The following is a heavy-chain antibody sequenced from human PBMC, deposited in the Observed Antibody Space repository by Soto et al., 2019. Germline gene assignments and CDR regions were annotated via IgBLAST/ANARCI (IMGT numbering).Heavy chain of an antibody. Sequence: SETLSLTCTVSGGSISSYYWSWIRQPPGKGLEWIGYIYYSGSTNYNPSLKSRVTISVDTSKNQFSLKLSSVTAADTAVYYCARGPYDFWSGYYSGPYGMDVWGQGTTVTVSS. D-gene: IGHD3-3*01. CDR3: ARGPYDFWSGYYSGPYGMDV. CDR2: IYYSGST. V-gene: IGHV4-59*01. J-gene: IGHJ6*02. CDR1: GGSISSYY.